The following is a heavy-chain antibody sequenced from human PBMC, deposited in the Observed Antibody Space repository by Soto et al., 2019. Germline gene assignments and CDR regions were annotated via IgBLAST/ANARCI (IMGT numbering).Heavy chain of an antibody. V-gene: IGHV3-30-3*01. Sequence: QVQLVESGGGVVQPGRSLRLSCAASGFTFSSYAMHWVRQAPGKGLEWVAVISYDGTNKYYADSVKGRFTISRDNSTDTLYLQMNSLRAEDTAVYYCARDKQLALDYRGQGTLVTVSS. J-gene: IGHJ4*02. D-gene: IGHD6-6*01. CDR2: ISYDGTNK. CDR1: GFTFSSYA. CDR3: ARDKQLALDY.